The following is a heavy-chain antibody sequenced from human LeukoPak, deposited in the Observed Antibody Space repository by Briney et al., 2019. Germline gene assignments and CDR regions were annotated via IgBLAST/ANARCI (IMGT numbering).Heavy chain of an antibody. V-gene: IGHV3-30*04. CDR2: ISYDGSNK. CDR1: GFTFSSYA. Sequence: PGGSLRLSCAASGFTFSSYAIHWVRQAPGKGLEWVAVISYDGSNKYYADSVKGRFTISRDNSKNTLYLQMNSLRGEDTAVYYCARETGFSGTKYPDYWGQGTLVTVSS. D-gene: IGHD1-26*01. J-gene: IGHJ4*02. CDR3: ARETGFSGTKYPDY.